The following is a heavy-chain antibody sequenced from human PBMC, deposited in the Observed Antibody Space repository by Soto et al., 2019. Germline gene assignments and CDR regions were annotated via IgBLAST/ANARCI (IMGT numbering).Heavy chain of an antibody. CDR3: ARDSAYTYYYDSSGYHLDAFDI. Sequence: GESLKISCAASGFTFSSYWMSWVRQAPGKGLEWVANIKQDGSEKYYVDSVKGRFTISRDNAKNSLYLQMNSLRAEDTAVYYCARDSAYTYYYDSSGYHLDAFDIWGQGTMVTVSS. D-gene: IGHD3-22*01. J-gene: IGHJ3*02. V-gene: IGHV3-7*01. CDR2: IKQDGSEK. CDR1: GFTFSSYW.